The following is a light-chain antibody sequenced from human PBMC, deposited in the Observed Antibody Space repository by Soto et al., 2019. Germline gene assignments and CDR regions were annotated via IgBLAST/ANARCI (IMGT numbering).Light chain of an antibody. V-gene: IGLV1-40*01. J-gene: IGLJ2*01. CDR3: QSYDSSLSASV. CDR1: GSNIGAPYN. CDR2: GNN. Sequence: QSVLTQPPSVSGAPGQRVTISCTGGGSNIGAPYNVHWYQQLPGTAPKLLIYGNNNRPSGVPDRFSGSKSGTSASLAITGLQAEDEADYYCQSYDSSLSASVFGGGTKLTV.